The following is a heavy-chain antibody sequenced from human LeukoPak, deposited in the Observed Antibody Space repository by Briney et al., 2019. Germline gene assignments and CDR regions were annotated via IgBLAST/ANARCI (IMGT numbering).Heavy chain of an antibody. CDR1: GGSISSYY. D-gene: IGHD6-13*01. Sequence: SETLSLTCTVSGGSISSYYWSWIRQPPGKGLEWIGYIYYSGSTNYNPSLKSRVTISVDTSENQFSLKLSSVTAADTAVYYCARGWMAAADYWGQGTLVTVSS. CDR2: IYYSGST. J-gene: IGHJ4*02. CDR3: ARGWMAAADY. V-gene: IGHV4-59*01.